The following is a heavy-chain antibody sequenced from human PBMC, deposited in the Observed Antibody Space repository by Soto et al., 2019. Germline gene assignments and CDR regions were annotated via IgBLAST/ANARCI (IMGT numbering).Heavy chain of an antibody. CDR2: IIPIFGTA. CDR1: GGTFSSYA. V-gene: IGHV1-69*13. J-gene: IGHJ6*02. Sequence: VKVSCKASGGTFSSYAISWVRQAPGQGLEWMGGIIPIFGTANYAQKFQGRVTITADESTSTAYMELSSLRSEDTAVYYCARAIRYCSSTSCPILHYYYYYGMDVWGQGTTVTVSS. CDR3: ARAIRYCSSTSCPILHYYYYYGMDV. D-gene: IGHD2-2*01.